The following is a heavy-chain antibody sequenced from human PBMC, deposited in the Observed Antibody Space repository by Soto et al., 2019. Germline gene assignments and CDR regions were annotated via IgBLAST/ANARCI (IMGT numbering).Heavy chain of an antibody. J-gene: IGHJ4*02. V-gene: IGHV4-30-4*01. D-gene: IGHD6-19*01. CDR3: ARKAVLEDGRPFDY. CDR1: GGSISSGDYY. Sequence: SETLSLTCTVSGGSISSGDYYWSWIRQPPEKGLEWIGYIYYSGSTYYNPSLKSRVTMSVDTSKNQFSLKLSSVTAADTALYYCARKAVLEDGRPFDYWGQGTLLTVSS. CDR2: IYYSGST.